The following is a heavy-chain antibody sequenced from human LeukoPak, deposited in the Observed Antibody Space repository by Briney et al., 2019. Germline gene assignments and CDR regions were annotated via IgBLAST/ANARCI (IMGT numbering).Heavy chain of an antibody. D-gene: IGHD5-12*01. Sequence: GGSLRLSCAASGFTISSYGMHWVRQAPGKGLEWVAVISYDGSNKYYADSVKGRFTISRDNSKNTLYLQMNSLRAEDTAVYYCAKGAPSRYSGYDYFGYYYYYGMDVWGQGTMVTVSS. CDR1: GFTISSYG. CDR2: ISYDGSNK. CDR3: AKGAPSRYSGYDYFGYYYYYGMDV. V-gene: IGHV3-30*18. J-gene: IGHJ6*02.